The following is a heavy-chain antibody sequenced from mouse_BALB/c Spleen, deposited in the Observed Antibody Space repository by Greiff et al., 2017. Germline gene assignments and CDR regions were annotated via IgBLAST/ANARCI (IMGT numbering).Heavy chain of an antibody. D-gene: IGHD2-14*01. V-gene: IGHV1-69*02. CDR1: GYTFTSYC. J-gene: IGHJ2*01. Sequence: QVQLQQPGAELVRPGASVKLSCTASGYTFTSYCINWVQQRPGQGLEWIGTIYPSASYTNYNQKFKDKATFTVDKSSSTAYMQLSSPTSEDSAVYYCTREMYAPRLFDYWGQGTTLTVSS. CDR3: TREMYAPRLFDY. CDR2: IYPSASYT.